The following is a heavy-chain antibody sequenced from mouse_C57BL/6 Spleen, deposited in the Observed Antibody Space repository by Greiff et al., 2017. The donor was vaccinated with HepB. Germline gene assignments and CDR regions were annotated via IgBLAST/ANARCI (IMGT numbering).Heavy chain of an antibody. V-gene: IGHV1-82*01. CDR2: IYPGDGDT. CDR3: ARGASYYYAMDY. J-gene: IGHJ4*01. Sequence: VKLQQSGPELVKPGASVKISCKASGYAFSSSWMNWVKQRPGQGLEWIGRIYPGDGDTNYNGKFKGKATLTADKSSSTAYMQLSSLTSEDSAVYFCARGASYYYAMDYWGQGTSVTVSS. CDR1: GYAFSSSW.